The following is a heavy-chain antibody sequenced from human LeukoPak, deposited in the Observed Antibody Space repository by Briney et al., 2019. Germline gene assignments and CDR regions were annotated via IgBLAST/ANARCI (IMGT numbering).Heavy chain of an antibody. V-gene: IGHV4-31*03. J-gene: IGHJ4*02. D-gene: IGHD4-23*01. CDR2: VNSIGST. CDR1: GDYINIHHHF. CDR3: EREGGNFDFDS. Sequence: SETLSLPCTVSGDYINIHHHFWGWIRQNTGKGLEWIGYVNSIGSTFYNPSLKSRVTISLDTSKNQISLNLTTVTAADTAVYYCEREGGNFDFDSWGQGSLVTVSS.